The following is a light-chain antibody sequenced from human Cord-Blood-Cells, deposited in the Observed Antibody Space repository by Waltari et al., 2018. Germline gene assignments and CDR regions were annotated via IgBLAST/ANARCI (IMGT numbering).Light chain of an antibody. CDR2: AAT. V-gene: IGKV1-39*01. CDR1: QSISSY. CDR3: QQSYSTLLT. J-gene: IGKJ4*01. Sequence: DIQMTQSPSSLSASVGDRVTITCRASQSISSYLNWYQQKPGKAPKLLSYAATRLQSGVPSRFSGSGSGTDFTLTISSLQPEDFATYYCQQSYSTLLTFGGGTKVEIK.